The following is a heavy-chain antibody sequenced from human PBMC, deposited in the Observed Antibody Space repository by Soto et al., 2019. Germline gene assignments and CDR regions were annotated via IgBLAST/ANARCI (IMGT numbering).Heavy chain of an antibody. D-gene: IGHD3-3*01. CDR2: IYYSGST. J-gene: IGHJ6*02. CDR1: GGSISSGGYY. CDR3: ARDLGHSDFWSGPPHVYYCYGMDV. Sequence: SETLSLTCTVSGGSISSGGYYWSWIRQHPGKGLEWIGYIYYSGSTYYNPSLKSRVTISVDTSKNQFSLKLSYVTAADTAVYYCARDLGHSDFWSGPPHVYYCYGMDVWGQGTTVTVSS. V-gene: IGHV4-31*03.